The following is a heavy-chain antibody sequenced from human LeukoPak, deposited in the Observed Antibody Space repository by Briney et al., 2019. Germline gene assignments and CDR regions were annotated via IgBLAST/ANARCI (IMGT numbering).Heavy chain of an antibody. CDR2: ISAYNGNT. Sequence: ASVKVSCKASGYTFTSYGISWVRQAPGQGLEWMGWISAYNGNTNYAQKLQGGVTMTTDTSTSTAYMELRSLRSDDTAVYYCASSDYGDYVYDAFDIWGQGTMVTVSS. V-gene: IGHV1-18*01. CDR3: ASSDYGDYVYDAFDI. CDR1: GYTFTSYG. D-gene: IGHD4-17*01. J-gene: IGHJ3*02.